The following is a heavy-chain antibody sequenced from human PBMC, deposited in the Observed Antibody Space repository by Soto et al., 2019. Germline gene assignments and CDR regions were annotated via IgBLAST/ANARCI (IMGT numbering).Heavy chain of an antibody. CDR3: ARDPGPYGDYSY. D-gene: IGHD4-17*01. CDR2: INPNNGGT. Sequence: GPSVKGSCKASGYTFTGFYMHWVLQAPGQGLEWMGWINPNNGGTNYVQKFQDRVPMTRDTSITTAYMELSGLRSDDTAVYYCARDPGPYGDYSYWGQGTLVTVSS. V-gene: IGHV1-2*02. CDR1: GYTFTGFY. J-gene: IGHJ4*02.